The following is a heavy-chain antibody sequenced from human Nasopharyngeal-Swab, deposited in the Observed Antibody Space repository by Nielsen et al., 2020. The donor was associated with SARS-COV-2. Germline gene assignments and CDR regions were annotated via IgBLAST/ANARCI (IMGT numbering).Heavy chain of an antibody. J-gene: IGHJ6*02. CDR2: ISAYKGNT. Sequence: ASVKVSCKAVGYTFISYGISWMRQAPGQGLEWMGWISAYKGNTNYAQKFQGRVTLTTDASTSTVYMQLRSLSSDDTAVYYCARPHPPPYCSTIPFCYDYFGMDVWGQGTTVTVSS. D-gene: IGHD2-2*01. CDR3: ARPHPPPYCSTIPFCYDYFGMDV. V-gene: IGHV1-18*01. CDR1: GYTFISYG.